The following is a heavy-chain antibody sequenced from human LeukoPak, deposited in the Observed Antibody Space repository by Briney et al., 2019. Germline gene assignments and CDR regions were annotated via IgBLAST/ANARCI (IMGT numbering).Heavy chain of an antibody. CDR1: GVSFSGYY. V-gene: IGHV4-34*01. Sequence: AETLSLTCAVYGVSFSGYYWSWIRQPPGKGLEWIGEINHSGSTNYNPSLKSRVTISVDTSKNQFSLKLSSVTAADTAVYYCARGPPVATIRSDYYYGMDVWGQGTTVTVSS. D-gene: IGHD5-12*01. CDR3: ARGPPVATIRSDYYYGMDV. CDR2: INHSGST. J-gene: IGHJ6*02.